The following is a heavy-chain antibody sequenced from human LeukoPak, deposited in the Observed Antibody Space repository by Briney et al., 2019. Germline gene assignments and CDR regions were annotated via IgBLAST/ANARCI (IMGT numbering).Heavy chain of an antibody. Sequence: PGRSLRLSCAASGFTFSSYGMHWVRQAPGKGLEWVAVIWYDGSNKYYADSVKGRFTISRDNSKNTLYLQMNSLRAEDTAVYYCARNNYDSSMGVFDYWGQGTLVTVSS. CDR1: GFTFSSYG. CDR2: IWYDGSNK. D-gene: IGHD3-22*01. J-gene: IGHJ4*02. V-gene: IGHV3-33*01. CDR3: ARNNYDSSMGVFDY.